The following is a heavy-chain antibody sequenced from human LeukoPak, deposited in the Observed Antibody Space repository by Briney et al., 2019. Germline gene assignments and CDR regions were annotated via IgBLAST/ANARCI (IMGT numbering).Heavy chain of an antibody. D-gene: IGHD3-22*01. CDR3: ASSEHYYDSSGRDAFDI. Sequence: ASVKVSCKASGYTFTSYAMHWVRQAPGQRLEWMGWINAGNGNTKYSQKFQGRVTMTTDTSTSTAYMELRSLRSDDTAVYYCASSEHYYDSSGRDAFDIWGQGTMVTVSS. J-gene: IGHJ3*02. CDR1: GYTFTSYA. CDR2: INAGNGNT. V-gene: IGHV1-3*01.